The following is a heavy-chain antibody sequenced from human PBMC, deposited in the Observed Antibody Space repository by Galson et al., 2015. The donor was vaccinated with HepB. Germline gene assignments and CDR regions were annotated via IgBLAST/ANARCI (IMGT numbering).Heavy chain of an antibody. Sequence: SVKVSCKASGYMFTNYGVSWVRQAPGQGLEWMGWISANNGDTNFAQMFQGRVTITTDTATTTAYMELRSLRSDDTAVYYCARDGAWGDSADRYFDYWGQGTLVTVSS. CDR3: ARDGAWGDSADRYFDY. V-gene: IGHV1-18*04. J-gene: IGHJ4*02. CDR1: GYMFTNYG. CDR2: ISANNGDT. D-gene: IGHD5-12*01.